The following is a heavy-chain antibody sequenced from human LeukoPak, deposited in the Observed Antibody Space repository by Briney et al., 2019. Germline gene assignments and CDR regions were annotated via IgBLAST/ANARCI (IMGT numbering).Heavy chain of an antibody. J-gene: IGHJ4*02. Sequence: SETLSLTCAVYSGSFSGYYWSWIRQPPGKGLEWIGEINRGGSTDYNPSLKSRVTISVDTSKNQFSLKLTSVTAADTAVYYCARGYGSGSYYNYWGQGTLVTVSS. CDR1: SGSFSGYY. CDR3: ARGYGSGSYYNY. V-gene: IGHV4-34*01. CDR2: INRGGST. D-gene: IGHD3-10*01.